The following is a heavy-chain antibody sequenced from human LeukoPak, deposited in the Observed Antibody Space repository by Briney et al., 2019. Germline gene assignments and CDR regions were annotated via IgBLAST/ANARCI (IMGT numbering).Heavy chain of an antibody. CDR1: GYTFTGYY. Sequence: ASVKVSCKASGYTFTGYYMHWVRQAPGQGLGWMGRINPNSGGTNYAQKFQGRVAMTRDTSISTAYMELSRLRSDDTAVYYCARVRGVSYWFDPWGQGTLVTVSS. V-gene: IGHV1-2*06. D-gene: IGHD3-10*01. CDR3: ARVRGVSYWFDP. J-gene: IGHJ5*02. CDR2: INPNSGGT.